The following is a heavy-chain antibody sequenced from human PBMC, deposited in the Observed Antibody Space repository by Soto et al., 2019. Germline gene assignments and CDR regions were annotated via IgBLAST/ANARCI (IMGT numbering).Heavy chain of an antibody. CDR2: IYYSGST. Sequence: TLSLTCSVSGGSISSGDYCWSWIRQPPGKGLEWIGYIYYSGSTYYNPSLKSRLTMSVDTSKNQLSLRLSSVTAADTAVYYCARDFGSYVWGTYPANPAFDIWGQGTMVTVSS. V-gene: IGHV4-30-4*01. J-gene: IGHJ3*02. CDR3: ARDFGSYVWGTYPANPAFDI. D-gene: IGHD3-16*02. CDR1: GGSISSGDYC.